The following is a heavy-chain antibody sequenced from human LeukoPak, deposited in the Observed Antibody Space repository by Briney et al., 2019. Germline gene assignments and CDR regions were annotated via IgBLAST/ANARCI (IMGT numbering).Heavy chain of an antibody. D-gene: IGHD1-26*01. CDR3: VREGGSYVKFDY. CDR1: GDSVSNNIAA. Sequence: SQTLSLACAISGDSVSNNIAAWNWIRQSPSRGLEWLGRTYYRSKWYYEYAISVESRITINPDISKNQFSLQLNFVTPEDTAVYFCVREGGSYVKFDYWGQGTLVTVSS. V-gene: IGHV6-1*01. CDR2: TYYRSKWYY. J-gene: IGHJ4*02.